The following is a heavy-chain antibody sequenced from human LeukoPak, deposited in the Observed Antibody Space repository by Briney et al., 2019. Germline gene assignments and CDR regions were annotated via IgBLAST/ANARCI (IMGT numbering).Heavy chain of an antibody. Sequence: GGSLRLSCAASGFTFNSYAMHWVRQAPGKGLEWVAVISYDGSNKYYADSVKGRFTISRDNSKNTLYLQMNSLRAEDTAVYYCAREVLDYWGQGTLVTVSS. J-gene: IGHJ4*02. CDR3: AREVLDY. D-gene: IGHD3-10*01. CDR2: ISYDGSNK. V-gene: IGHV3-30-3*01. CDR1: GFTFNSYA.